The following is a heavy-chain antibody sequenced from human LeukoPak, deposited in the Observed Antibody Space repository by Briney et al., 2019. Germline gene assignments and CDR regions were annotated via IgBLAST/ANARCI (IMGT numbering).Heavy chain of an antibody. CDR2: ISSNGGST. J-gene: IGHJ4*02. Sequence: GGSLRLSCAASGFTFSSYAMHWVRQAPGKGLEYVSAISSNGGSTYYANSVKGRFTISRDNAKNSLYLQMNSLRAEDTALYYCARRWRVGALDYWGQGTLVTVSS. V-gene: IGHV3-64*01. CDR3: ARRWRVGALDY. D-gene: IGHD1-26*01. CDR1: GFTFSSYA.